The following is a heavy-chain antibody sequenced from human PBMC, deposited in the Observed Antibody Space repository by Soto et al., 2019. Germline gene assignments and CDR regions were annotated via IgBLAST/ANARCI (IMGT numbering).Heavy chain of an antibody. CDR1: GGSLSGYY. V-gene: IGHV4-34*01. D-gene: IGHD3-16*01. Sequence: QVQLQQWGAGLLKPSETLSLTCAVYGGSLSGYYWSWIRQPPGKGLEWIGEINRSGSTNYIPSLKSRVIISVDTSKNPFSLKLSSVAAADTAVYYCARGLLGGAATWGQGTLVTVSS. CDR3: ARGLLGGAAT. CDR2: INRSGST. J-gene: IGHJ5*02.